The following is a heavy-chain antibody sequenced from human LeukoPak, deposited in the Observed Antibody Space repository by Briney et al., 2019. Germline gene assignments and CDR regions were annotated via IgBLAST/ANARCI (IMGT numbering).Heavy chain of an antibody. CDR3: ARSPPSGYVGI. CDR1: GYIFAHNG. Sequence: ASVKVSCKTSGYIFAHNGISWVRQAPGQGPEWMGWISAYNGDTNYAQNFQGRVTMTRDTSTSTVYMELRSLRSDDTAVYYCARSPPSGYVGIWGQGTLVTVSS. V-gene: IGHV1-18*01. D-gene: IGHD5-12*01. J-gene: IGHJ4*02. CDR2: ISAYNGDT.